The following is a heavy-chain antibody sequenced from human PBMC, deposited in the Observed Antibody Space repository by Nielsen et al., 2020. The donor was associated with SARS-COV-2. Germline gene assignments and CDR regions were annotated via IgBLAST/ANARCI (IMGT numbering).Heavy chain of an antibody. V-gene: IGHV3-30-3*01. D-gene: IGHD6-25*01. CDR1: GFTFSSYA. Sequence: GESLKISCAASGFTFSSYAMHWVRQAPGKGLEWVAVISYDGSNKYYADSVKGRFTISRDNSKNTLYLQMNSLRAEDTAVYYCAKDLLYHSIGSWGNYFDYWGQGTLVTVSS. J-gene: IGHJ4*02. CDR2: ISYDGSNK. CDR3: AKDLLYHSIGSWGNYFDY.